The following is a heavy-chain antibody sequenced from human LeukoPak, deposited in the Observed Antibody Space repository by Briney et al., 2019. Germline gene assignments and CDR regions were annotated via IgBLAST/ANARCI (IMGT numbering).Heavy chain of an antibody. D-gene: IGHD2/OR15-2a*01. CDR3: ARKIWNGMDV. CDR1: GFTFSSYA. J-gene: IGHJ6*02. CDR2: ISYDGSNK. V-gene: IGHV3-30*04. Sequence: GRSLRLSCAASGFTFSSYAMHWVRQAPGKGLEWVAVISYDGSNKYYADSVKGRFTISRDNSKNTLYLQMNSLRAEDTAVYYCARKIWNGMDVWGQGTTVTVSS.